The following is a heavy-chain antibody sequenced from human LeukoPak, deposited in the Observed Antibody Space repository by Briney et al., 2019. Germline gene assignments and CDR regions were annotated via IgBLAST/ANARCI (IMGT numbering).Heavy chain of an antibody. Sequence: PSETLSLTCGVSGGTITSTNWWSWVRQPPGQGLEWICEVSLSGLTNYNPSLSSRVIMALDTSKNHLSLHLTSVTAADTAVYYCSRENGAFSPFGYWGQGTLVTVPS. CDR2: VSLSGLT. CDR1: GGTITSTNW. D-gene: IGHD2-8*01. CDR3: SRENGAFSPFGY. J-gene: IGHJ4*02. V-gene: IGHV4-4*02.